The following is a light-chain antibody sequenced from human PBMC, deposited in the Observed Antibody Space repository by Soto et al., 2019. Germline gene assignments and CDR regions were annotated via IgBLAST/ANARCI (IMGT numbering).Light chain of an antibody. CDR1: SSDVGGYNY. J-gene: IGLJ3*02. Sequence: QSALTQPASVSGSPGQSITISCTGTSSDVGGYNYVSWYQQHPGKAPRFMIYEVSNRPSGVSNRFSGSKSGNTASLTISGLQADDEADYYCCSYTTRSTWVFGGGTKPPS. CDR2: EVS. CDR3: CSYTTRSTWV. V-gene: IGLV2-14*01.